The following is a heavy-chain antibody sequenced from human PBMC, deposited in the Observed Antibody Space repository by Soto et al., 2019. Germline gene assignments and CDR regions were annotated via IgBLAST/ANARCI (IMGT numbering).Heavy chain of an antibody. D-gene: IGHD3-22*01. Sequence: GGSLRLSCAASGFTFSSYAMSWVRQAPGKGLEWVSAISGSGGSTYYADSVKGRFTISRDNSKNTLYLQMNSLRAEDTAVYYCARARPRNYYDSSGYYDYWGQGTMVTVSS. CDR2: ISGSGGST. CDR3: ARARPRNYYDSSGYYDY. CDR1: GFTFSSYA. J-gene: IGHJ4*02. V-gene: IGHV3-23*01.